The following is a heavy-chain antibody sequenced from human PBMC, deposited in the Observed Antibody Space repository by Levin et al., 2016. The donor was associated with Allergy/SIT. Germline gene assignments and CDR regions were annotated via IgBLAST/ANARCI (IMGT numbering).Heavy chain of an antibody. CDR1: GFTLGNYG. J-gene: IGHJ4*02. D-gene: IGHD1-14*01. V-gene: IGHV3-30*18. CDR2: ISDSGTEK. CDR3: TKANQKSLDC. Sequence: GESLKISCVASGFTLGNYGIHWVRQAPGKGLEWLAVISDSGTEKYYTDSVKGRFTVSRDNSNNMAHLQMSSLRPEDTAVYYCTKANQKSLDCWGQGTLVTVSS.